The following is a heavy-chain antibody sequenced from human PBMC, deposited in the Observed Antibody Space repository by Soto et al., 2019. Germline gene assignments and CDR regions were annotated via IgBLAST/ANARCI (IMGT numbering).Heavy chain of an antibody. V-gene: IGHV3-11*01. J-gene: IGHJ4*02. CDR2: ISSSGSTI. CDR3: ARGPSKNTWLQQYYFDY. CDR1: GFTFSDCY. Sequence: PGGSLRLSCAASGFTFSDCYMSWIRQAPGKGLEWVSYISSSGSTIYYADSVKGRFTISRDNAKNSLYLQMNSLRAEDTAVYYCARGPSKNTWLQQYYFDYWGQGTLVTVSS. D-gene: IGHD5-12*01.